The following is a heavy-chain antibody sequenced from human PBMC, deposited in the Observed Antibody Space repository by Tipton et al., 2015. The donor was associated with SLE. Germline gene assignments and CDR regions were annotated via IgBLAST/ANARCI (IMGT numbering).Heavy chain of an antibody. CDR1: GGTFSSYA. CDR2: IIPIFGTA. J-gene: IGHJ4*02. D-gene: IGHD4-11*01. Sequence: QSGPEVKKPGSSVKVSCKASGGTFSSYAISWARQAPGQGLEWMGGIIPIFGTANYAQKFQGRVTITTDESTSTAYMELSSLRSEDTAVYYCARGANDYSNPLDYWGQGTLVTVSS. V-gene: IGHV1-69*05. CDR3: ARGANDYSNPLDY.